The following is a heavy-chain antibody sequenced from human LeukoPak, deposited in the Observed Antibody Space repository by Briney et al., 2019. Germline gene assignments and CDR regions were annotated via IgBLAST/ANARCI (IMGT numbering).Heavy chain of an antibody. CDR3: AKRGVTGYKEAFDY. D-gene: IGHD3-9*01. V-gene: IGHV3-7*01. CDR1: GFTFSSYW. J-gene: IGHJ4*02. CDR2: IKQDGSEK. Sequence: PGGSLRLSCAASGFTFSSYWMSWVRQAPGKGLEWVAYIKQDGSEKYYVDSVKGRFTISRDNAKNSLYLQMNSLRAEDTAVYYCAKRGVTGYKEAFDYWGQGTLVTVSS.